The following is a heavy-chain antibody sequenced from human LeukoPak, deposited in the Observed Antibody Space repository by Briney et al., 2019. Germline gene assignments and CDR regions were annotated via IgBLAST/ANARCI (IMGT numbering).Heavy chain of an antibody. J-gene: IGHJ6*02. CDR1: GGSISSYY. CDR3: ARVGYCSGGSCYRGYYYGMDV. Sequence: SETLSLTCTVSGGSISSYYWSWIRQPPGKGLEWIGEINHSGSTNYNPSLKSRVTISVDTSKNQFSLKLSSVTAADTAVYYCARVGYCSGGSCYRGYYYGMDVWGQGTTVTVSS. D-gene: IGHD2-15*01. V-gene: IGHV4-34*01. CDR2: INHSGST.